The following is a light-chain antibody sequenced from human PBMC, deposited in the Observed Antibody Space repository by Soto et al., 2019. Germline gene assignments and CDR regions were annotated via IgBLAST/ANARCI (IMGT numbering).Light chain of an antibody. CDR1: QNVRSD. V-gene: IGKV3-15*01. CDR2: GAS. J-gene: IGKJ4*01. Sequence: EIVMTQSPASLSVSPGDSATLSCRASQNVRSDVAWYQHKPGQAPRLLIYGASTRAIGIPARFSGSGSGTEFTLTTTSLHSEDFAVYFCQQYNNWPPLTFGGGTKVEIK. CDR3: QQYNNWPPLT.